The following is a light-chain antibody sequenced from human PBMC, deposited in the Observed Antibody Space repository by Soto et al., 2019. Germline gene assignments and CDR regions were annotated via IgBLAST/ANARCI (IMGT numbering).Light chain of an antibody. V-gene: IGLV2-11*01. CDR1: SSDVGGYNC. CDR2: DVT. J-gene: IGLJ1*01. Sequence: QSALTQHRSVFGSPGQSVTISCTGTSSDVGGYNCVSWYQQHRGKAPQLIIYDVTQRPSGVRDRFSGSKSGNTASLSISGLQAEDEADYYCCSHSASYTFVFGNGTKGTVL. CDR3: CSHSASYTFV.